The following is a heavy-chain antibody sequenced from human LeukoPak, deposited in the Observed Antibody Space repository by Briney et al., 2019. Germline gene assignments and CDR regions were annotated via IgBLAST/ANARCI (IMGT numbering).Heavy chain of an antibody. J-gene: IGHJ4*02. D-gene: IGHD2-2*01. Sequence: QTGGSLRLSCAASGFTFSSYGMHWVRQAPGKGLEWVAFIRYDGSNKYYADSVKGRFTISRDNSKNTLYLQMNSLRAEDTAVYYCAKDIRSSTSPLGTDYWGQGTLVTVSS. CDR1: GFTFSSYG. V-gene: IGHV3-30*02. CDR2: IRYDGSNK. CDR3: AKDIRSSTSPLGTDY.